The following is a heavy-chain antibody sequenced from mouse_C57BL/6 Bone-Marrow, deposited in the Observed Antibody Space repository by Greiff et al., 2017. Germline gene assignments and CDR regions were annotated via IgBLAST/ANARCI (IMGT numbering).Heavy chain of an antibody. CDR3: ARESYEDAMDY. CDR1: GFTFSSYA. CDR2: ISDGGSYT. D-gene: IGHD1-1*01. Sequence: EVKLMESGGGLVKPGGSLKLSCAASGFTFSSYAMSWVRQTPEKRLEWVATISDGGSYTYYPDNVKGRFTISRDNAKNNLYLQMSHLKSEDTAMYYCARESYEDAMDYWGQGTSVTVSS. J-gene: IGHJ4*01. V-gene: IGHV5-4*01.